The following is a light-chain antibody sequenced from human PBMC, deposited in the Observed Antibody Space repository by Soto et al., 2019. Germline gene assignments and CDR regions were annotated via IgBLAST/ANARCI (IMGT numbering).Light chain of an antibody. V-gene: IGKV4-1*01. Sequence: DIVMTQSPDSLAVSLGERATINCKSGQSVLYSFNNKNYLAWYQHKPGQPPKLLINWASTRESGVPDRFSGSGSGTDFTLTISSLQAEDVAVYYCQQYYDTPYTFGQGTKVEIK. CDR3: QQYYDTPYT. CDR2: WAS. J-gene: IGKJ2*01. CDR1: QSVLYSFNNKNY.